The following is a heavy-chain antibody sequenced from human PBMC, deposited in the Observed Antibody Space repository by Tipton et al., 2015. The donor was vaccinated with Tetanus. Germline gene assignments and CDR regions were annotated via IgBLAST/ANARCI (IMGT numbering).Heavy chain of an antibody. D-gene: IGHD6-6*01. CDR2: VYYSGST. V-gene: IGHV4-31*03. Sequence: TLSLTCTVSGASINAGGYLWTWVRQHPGKGLEWIGYVYYSGSTFYNPSLKSRVTMSVDTSKNQFSLNLSSVTAADTAVYYCARDQGGGRVVRLNWFGPWGYGTLVTVSS. J-gene: IGHJ5*02. CDR1: GASINAGGYL. CDR3: ARDQGGGRVVRLNWFGP.